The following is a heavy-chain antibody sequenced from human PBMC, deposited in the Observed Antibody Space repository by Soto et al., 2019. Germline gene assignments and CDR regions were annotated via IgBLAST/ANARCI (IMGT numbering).Heavy chain of an antibody. CDR1: GFTFSSYA. D-gene: IGHD3-3*01. V-gene: IGHV3-30-3*01. CDR2: ISYDGSNK. J-gene: IGHJ4*02. Sequence: GGSLRLSCAASGFTFSSYAMHWVRQAPGKGLEWVAVISYDGSNKYYADSVKGRFTISRDNSKNTLYLQMNSLRAEDTAVYYCARALGIFGVASPPGYWGQGTLVTVSS. CDR3: ARALGIFGVASPPGY.